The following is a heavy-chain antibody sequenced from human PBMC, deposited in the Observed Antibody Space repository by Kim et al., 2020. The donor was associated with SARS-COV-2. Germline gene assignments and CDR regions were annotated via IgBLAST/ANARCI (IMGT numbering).Heavy chain of an antibody. Sequence: ASVKVSCKASGYTFTGYYMHWARQAPGQGLEWMGRINPNSGGTNYAQKFQDRVTMTRDTSISTAYMELSRLRSDDTAVYYCARDFPDNYYDSSGYFGARGFDPWGQGTLVTVSS. CDR1: GYTFTGYY. CDR2: INPNSGGT. V-gene: IGHV1-2*06. CDR3: ARDFPDNYYDSSGYFGARGFDP. J-gene: IGHJ5*02. D-gene: IGHD3-22*01.